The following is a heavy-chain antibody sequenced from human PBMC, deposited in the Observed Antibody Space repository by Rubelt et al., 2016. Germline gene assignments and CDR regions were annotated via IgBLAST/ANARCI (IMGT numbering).Heavy chain of an antibody. J-gene: IGHJ1*01. CDR2: ISAYNGNT. V-gene: IGHV1-18*01. CDR3: ARVSNGDYEYFQH. CDR1: YG. D-gene: IGHD4-17*01. Sequence: YGISWVRQAPGQGLEWMGWISAYNGNTNYAQKLQGRVTMTTDTSTSTAYMELRSLRSDDTAGYYCARVSNGDYEYFQHWGQGTLVTVSS.